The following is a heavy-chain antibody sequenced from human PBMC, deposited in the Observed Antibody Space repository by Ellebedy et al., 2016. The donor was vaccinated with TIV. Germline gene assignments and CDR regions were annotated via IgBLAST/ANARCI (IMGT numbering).Heavy chain of an antibody. J-gene: IGHJ4*02. Sequence: AASVKVSCKASGYTFTNFDINWVRQASGQGLEWMGWMNPKSGDTVYSQKFQGRVTMTINTPMTTAYMDLTDLTSEDTAVYYCTRGGPKGEDNWGQGTKVIVSS. CDR1: GYTFTNFD. V-gene: IGHV1-8*01. CDR3: TRGGPKGEDN. CDR2: MNPKSGDT.